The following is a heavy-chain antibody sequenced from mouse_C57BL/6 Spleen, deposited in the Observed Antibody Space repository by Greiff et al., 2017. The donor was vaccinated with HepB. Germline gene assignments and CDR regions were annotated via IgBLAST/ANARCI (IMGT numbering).Heavy chain of an antibody. V-gene: IGHV1-69*01. CDR1: GYTFTSYW. D-gene: IGHD2-1*01. CDR3: APIYYGNYSHWYFDV. CDR2: IDPSDSYT. Sequence: QVHVKQPGAELVMPGASVKLSCKASGYTFTSYWMHWVKQRPGQGLEWIGEIDPSDSYTNYNQKFKGKSTLTVDKSSSTAYMQLSSLTSEDSAVYYCAPIYYGNYSHWYFDVWGTGTTVTVSS. J-gene: IGHJ1*03.